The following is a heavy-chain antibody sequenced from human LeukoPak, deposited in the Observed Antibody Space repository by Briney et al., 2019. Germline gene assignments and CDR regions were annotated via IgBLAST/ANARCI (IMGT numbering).Heavy chain of an antibody. D-gene: IGHD2-2*01. CDR3: ARAARPAAPNFDY. V-gene: IGHV1-2*02. CDR2: MNPNSGGT. Sequence: GASVKVSCKASGYTFTSYDINWVRQATGQGLEWMGWMNPNSGGTNYAQKFQGRVTMTRDTSISTAYMELSRLRSDDTAVYYCARAARPAAPNFDYWGQGTLVTVSS. J-gene: IGHJ4*02. CDR1: GYTFTSYD.